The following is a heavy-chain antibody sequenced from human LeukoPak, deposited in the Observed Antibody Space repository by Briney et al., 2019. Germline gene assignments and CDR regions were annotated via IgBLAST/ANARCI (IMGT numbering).Heavy chain of an antibody. Sequence: GGSLRLSCAASGFSFSSSPMSWVRQAPGKGLEWVSAISGSGDSTYYADSVKGRFTISRDNSKNALYLQMNSLRAEDTAVYYCGVDIVVVPGAPNWFDPWGQGTLVTVSS. D-gene: IGHD2-2*01. CDR3: GVDIVVVPGAPNWFDP. CDR1: GFSFSSSP. J-gene: IGHJ5*02. V-gene: IGHV3-23*01. CDR2: ISGSGDST.